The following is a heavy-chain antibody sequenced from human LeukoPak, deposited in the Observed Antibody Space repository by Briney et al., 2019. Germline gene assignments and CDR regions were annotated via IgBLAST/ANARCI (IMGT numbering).Heavy chain of an antibody. D-gene: IGHD4-23*01. Sequence: PGGSLRLSCAASGFTFSSYSMNWVRQAPGKGLEWVSYISSSSSTIYYADSVKGRFTISRDNAKNSLYLQMNSLRAEDTAVYYCARGWVTVPVPFDYWGQGTLVTVSS. CDR3: ARGWVTVPVPFDY. CDR2: ISSSSSTI. V-gene: IGHV3-48*01. CDR1: GFTFSSYS. J-gene: IGHJ4*02.